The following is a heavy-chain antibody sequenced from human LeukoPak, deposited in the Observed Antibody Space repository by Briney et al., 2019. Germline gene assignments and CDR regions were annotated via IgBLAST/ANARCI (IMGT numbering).Heavy chain of an antibody. J-gene: IGHJ5*02. CDR3: ATDRKYCSSTSCSNWFDP. CDR2: FDPEDGET. D-gene: IGHD2-2*01. Sequence: ASVKVSCKVSGYALTELSMHWVRQAPGKGLEWMGGFDPEDGETIYAQKFQGRVTMTEDTSTDTAYMELSSLSSEDTAVYYCATDRKYCSSTSCSNWFDPWGQGTLVTVSS. V-gene: IGHV1-24*01. CDR1: GYALTELS.